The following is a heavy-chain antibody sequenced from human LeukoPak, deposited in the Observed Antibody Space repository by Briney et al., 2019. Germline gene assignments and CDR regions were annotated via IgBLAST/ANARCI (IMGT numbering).Heavy chain of an antibody. V-gene: IGHV1-18*01. Sequence: GASVKVSCKASGYTFTSYGISWVRQAPGQGLEWMGWISAYNGNTNYAQKLQGRVTMTTDTFTSTAYMELRSLRSDDTAVYYCARDIWPPITPPEGAFDIWGQGTMVTVSS. D-gene: IGHD3-10*01. CDR3: ARDIWPPITPPEGAFDI. CDR1: GYTFTSYG. CDR2: ISAYNGNT. J-gene: IGHJ3*02.